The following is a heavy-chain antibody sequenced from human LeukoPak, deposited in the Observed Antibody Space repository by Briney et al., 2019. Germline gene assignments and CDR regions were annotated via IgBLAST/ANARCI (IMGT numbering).Heavy chain of an antibody. D-gene: IGHD2-8*01. J-gene: IGHJ4*02. V-gene: IGHV4-39*06. CDR1: GGSISSSSYY. CDR3: ARLFLMGSTPHYFDY. Sequence: SETLSLTCTVSGGSISSSSYYWGWIRQPPGKGLEWIGNIYHSGSTYYNPSLESRVTISIDTSKNQFTLKLSSVTAADTAVYYCARLFLMGSTPHYFDYWGQGTLVTVSS. CDR2: IYHSGST.